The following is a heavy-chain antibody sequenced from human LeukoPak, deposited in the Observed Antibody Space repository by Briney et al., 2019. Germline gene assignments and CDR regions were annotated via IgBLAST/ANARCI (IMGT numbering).Heavy chain of an antibody. J-gene: IGHJ6*02. D-gene: IGHD4-23*01. V-gene: IGHV3-21*01. CDR2: ISSSSSYI. CDR3: ARGPQETTVVTRSLSYYYYYGMDV. CDR1: GFTFSSYS. Sequence: PGRSLRLSCAASGFTFSSYSMNWVRQAPGKGLEWVSSISSSSSYIYYADSVKGRFTISRDNAKNSLYLQMNSLRAEDTAVYYCARGPQETTVVTRSLSYYYYYGMDVWGQGTTVTVSS.